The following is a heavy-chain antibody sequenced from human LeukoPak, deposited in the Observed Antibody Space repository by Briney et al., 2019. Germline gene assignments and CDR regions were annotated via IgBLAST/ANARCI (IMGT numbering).Heavy chain of an antibody. J-gene: IGHJ6*03. Sequence: PSETLSLTCTVSGGSISSSSYSWGWIRQPPGKGLEWIGSLYYSGSTYYNPSLKSRVAISVDTSKNQFSLKLSSVTAADTAVYYCASFCGGDCYYYSDYMDVWGKGTTVTISS. CDR1: GGSISSSSYS. V-gene: IGHV4-39*01. CDR2: LYYSGST. CDR3: ASFCGGDCYYYSDYMDV. D-gene: IGHD2-21*02.